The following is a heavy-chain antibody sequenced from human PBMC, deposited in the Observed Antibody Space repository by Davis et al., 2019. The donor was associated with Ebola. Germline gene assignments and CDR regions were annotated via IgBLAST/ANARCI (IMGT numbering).Heavy chain of an antibody. CDR3: ARDRAIAVAGTVRKYGMDV. V-gene: IGHV3-64*01. Sequence: GESLKISCAASGFTFSSYAMHWVRQAPGKGLEYVSAISSNGGSTYYANSVKGRFTISRDNSKNTLYLQMGSLRAEDTAVYYCARDRAIAVAGTVRKYGMDVWGQGTTVTVSS. D-gene: IGHD6-19*01. CDR1: GFTFSSYA. J-gene: IGHJ6*02. CDR2: ISSNGGST.